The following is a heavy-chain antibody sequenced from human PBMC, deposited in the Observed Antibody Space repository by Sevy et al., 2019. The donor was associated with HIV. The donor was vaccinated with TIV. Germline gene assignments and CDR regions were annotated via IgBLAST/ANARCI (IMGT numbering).Heavy chain of an antibody. V-gene: IGHV1-18*01. D-gene: IGHD4-17*01. CDR3: ARARITVTTLNWFDP. CDR1: GYTFSSYG. CDR2: ISAYNGNT. J-gene: IGHJ5*02. Sequence: ASVKVSCKASGYTFSSYGITWVRQAPGQGLEWMGWISAYNGNTKYAQKLQGRVTLTTDTSTNTAYIELRSLRSDDTAVYYCARARITVTTLNWFDPWGQGTLVTVSS.